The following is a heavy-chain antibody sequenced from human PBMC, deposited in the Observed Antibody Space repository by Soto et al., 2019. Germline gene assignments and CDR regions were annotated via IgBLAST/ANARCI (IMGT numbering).Heavy chain of an antibody. CDR2: IIPIFGTA. D-gene: IGHD1-7*01. Sequence: GASVKVSCKASGGTFSSYAISWVRQAPGQGLEWMGGIIPIFGTANYAQKFQGRVTITADESTSTAYMELSSLRSEDTAVYYCARGLTGTGYYYGMDFWGQGTTVTVSS. J-gene: IGHJ6*02. V-gene: IGHV1-69*13. CDR1: GGTFSSYA. CDR3: ARGLTGTGYYYGMDF.